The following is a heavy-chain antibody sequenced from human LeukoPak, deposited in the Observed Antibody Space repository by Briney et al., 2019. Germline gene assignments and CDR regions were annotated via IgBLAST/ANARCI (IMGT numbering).Heavy chain of an antibody. Sequence: GGSLRLSCAASGFTFNNYAMSWVRQAPGKGLEWVSTISGAGGSTYYVDSVKGRFSISRDSSKNTVYLQMNSLRAEDTAVYYCVRGFWQPLDYWGQGTLVTVSS. J-gene: IGHJ4*02. V-gene: IGHV3-23*01. D-gene: IGHD3-10*01. CDR1: GFTFNNYA. CDR2: ISGAGGST. CDR3: VRGFWQPLDY.